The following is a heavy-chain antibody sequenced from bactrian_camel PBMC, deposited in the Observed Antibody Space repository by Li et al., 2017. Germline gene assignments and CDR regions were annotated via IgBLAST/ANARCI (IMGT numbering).Heavy chain of an antibody. J-gene: IGHJ4*01. V-gene: IGHV3S53*01. CDR2: IAGDGSI. Sequence: QVQLVESGGGSVQAGGSLRLSCAAPWDIYSTNCMGWLRQPPGKEREGVAAIAGDGSISYADSVKGRLTISQDTAKSTLWLQMSGLEPEDTAMYYCVVVGERVSATQALGLMNRGRSMYSGQGTQVTVS. CDR1: WDIYSTNC. D-gene: IGHD3*01.